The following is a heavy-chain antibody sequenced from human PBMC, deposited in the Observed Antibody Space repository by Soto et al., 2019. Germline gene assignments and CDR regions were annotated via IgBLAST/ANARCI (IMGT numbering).Heavy chain of an antibody. D-gene: IGHD2-8*01. CDR1: GYTFINYD. J-gene: IGHJ5*02. CDR2: MNPDSGNT. CDR3: ARRRGSNGWFDL. Sequence: QVQLVQSGAEVKKPGASVKVSCKASGYTFINYDINWVRQAPGQGLEWVGWMNPDSGNTGYAQNFQGRVTMTGNTPISSVYKELSSLTSEDRAVYYCARRRGSNGWFDLWGKGPLVTVSS. V-gene: IGHV1-8*01.